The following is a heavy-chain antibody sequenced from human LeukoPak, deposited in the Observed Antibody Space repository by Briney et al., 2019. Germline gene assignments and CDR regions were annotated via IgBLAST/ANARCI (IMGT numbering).Heavy chain of an antibody. J-gene: IGHJ4*02. CDR2: IKQDGSEK. V-gene: IGHV3-7*01. D-gene: IGHD2-2*01. CDR3: GREGWSSPLNS. CDR1: GFTFSTYW. Sequence: GGSLRLSCAASGFTFSTYWMSWVRQAPGKGLEWVANIKQDGSEKYYVDSVKGRFTISRDYAKNSLYLQLNSLRAEDTAVYYCGREGWSSPLNSWGQGTLVTVSS.